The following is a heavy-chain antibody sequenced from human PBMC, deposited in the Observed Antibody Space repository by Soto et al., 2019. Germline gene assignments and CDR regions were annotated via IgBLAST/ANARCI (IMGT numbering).Heavy chain of an antibody. CDR1: GGSFSGYY. Sequence: SETLSLTWAVYGGSFSGYYWSWIRQPPGKGLEWIGEINHSGSTNYNPSLKSRVTISVDTSKNQFSLKLSSVTAADTAVYYCARASTTVTTLDYWGQGTLVTVSS. V-gene: IGHV4-34*01. J-gene: IGHJ4*02. CDR3: ARASTTVTTLDY. CDR2: INHSGST. D-gene: IGHD4-17*01.